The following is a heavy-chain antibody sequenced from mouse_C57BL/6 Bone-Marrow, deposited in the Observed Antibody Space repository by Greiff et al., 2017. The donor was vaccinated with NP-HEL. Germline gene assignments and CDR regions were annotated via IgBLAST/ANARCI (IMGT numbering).Heavy chain of an antibody. CDR2: ISSKSNNYAT. D-gene: IGHD1-2*01. Sequence: EVKLLESGGGLVQPKGSLKLSCAASGFSFNTYAMNWVRQAPGKGLEWVARISSKSNNYATYYAVSVKDTFTISRDDSERMLYLEKNTLKTEDTAMYYCVTLLQYWGQGTSVTVSS. J-gene: IGHJ4*01. V-gene: IGHV10-1*01. CDR1: GFSFNTYA. CDR3: VTLLQY.